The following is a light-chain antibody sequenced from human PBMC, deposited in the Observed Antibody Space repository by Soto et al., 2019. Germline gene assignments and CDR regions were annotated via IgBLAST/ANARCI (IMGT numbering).Light chain of an antibody. J-gene: IGKJ5*01. CDR2: GAS. V-gene: IGKV1-5*01. CDR3: QLYNRNTWS. Sequence: DIQMTQSPSTLSESFGGEVTIXXRASQSVGTWVAWYQQKPGKAPKLXIYGASNLESGVPSRFSGSGSGTEFTLTITTLQPDDFATYFCQLYNRNTWSFGPGTRLEIK. CDR1: QSVGTW.